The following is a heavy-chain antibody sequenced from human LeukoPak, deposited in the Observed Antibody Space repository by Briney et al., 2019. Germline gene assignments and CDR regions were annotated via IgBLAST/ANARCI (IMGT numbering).Heavy chain of an antibody. CDR3: ARADYQLQRKNFDY. V-gene: IGHV5-51*01. CDR1: GYSFTNYW. CDR2: IYPGDSDT. D-gene: IGHD2-2*01. Sequence: GESLKISYEGSGYSFTNYWIGWVRQMPGKGLEWMGIIYPGDSDTRYSPSFQGQVTISADKSISTAYLQWSSLKASDTAMYYCARADYQLQRKNFDYWGQGTLVTVSS. J-gene: IGHJ4*02.